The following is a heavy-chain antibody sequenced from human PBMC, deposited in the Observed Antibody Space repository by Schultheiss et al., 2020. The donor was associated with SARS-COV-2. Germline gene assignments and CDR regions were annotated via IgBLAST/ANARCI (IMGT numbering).Heavy chain of an antibody. J-gene: IGHJ3*02. CDR3: AKGNDDDYGDYYAFDI. D-gene: IGHD4-17*01. V-gene: IGHV1-69*01. CDR1: GGTFSSYA. CDR2: IIPVSGTA. Sequence: KISCKASGGTFSSYAISWVRQAPGQGLEWMGGIIPVSGTAKNAQKFQGRVTFNADESASTVYMELSSLRSEDTAVYYCAKGNDDDYGDYYAFDIWGQGTMVTVSS.